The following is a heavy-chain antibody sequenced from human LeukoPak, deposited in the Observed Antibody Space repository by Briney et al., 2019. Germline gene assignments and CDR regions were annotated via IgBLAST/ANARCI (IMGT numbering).Heavy chain of an antibody. CDR1: GFTFSSYA. CDR3: AKKYNTGLDP. D-gene: IGHD1-14*01. J-gene: IGHJ5*02. V-gene: IGHV3-23*01. CDR2: INGSGAST. Sequence: GGSLRLSCAASGFTFSSYAMSWVRQAPGKGLEWVSDINGSGASTYYADSVKGRFTISRDNSKNTLYLQMNSLRAEDTAVYYCAKKYNTGLDPWGQGTLVTVPS.